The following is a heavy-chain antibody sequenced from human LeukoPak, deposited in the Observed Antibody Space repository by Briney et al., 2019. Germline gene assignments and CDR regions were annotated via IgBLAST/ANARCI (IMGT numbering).Heavy chain of an antibody. CDR1: GFTFSSYA. V-gene: IGHV3-23*01. D-gene: IGHD3-9*01. CDR3: AKVWGYFDWLPSYFDY. J-gene: IGHJ4*02. CDR2: ISGSGGST. Sequence: GGSLRLSCAASGFTFSSYAMSWVRQAPGKGLEWVSAISGSGGSTYYADSVKGRSTISRDNSKNTLYLQMNSLRAEDTAVYYCAKVWGYFDWLPSYFDYWGQGTLVTVSS.